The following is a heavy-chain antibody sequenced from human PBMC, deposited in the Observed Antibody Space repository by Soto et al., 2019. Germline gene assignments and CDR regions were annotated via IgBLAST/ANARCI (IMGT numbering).Heavy chain of an antibody. D-gene: IGHD6-13*01. Sequence: QVTLKESGPVLVNPTETLTLTCTVSGFSLSNARMGVSWIRQPPGKALEWLAHIFSNDEKSYSTSLKSRLTISKDTSKSQVVLTMTNMDPVDTATYYCARIRVAAAGTDPQYYFDYWGQGTLVTVSS. CDR1: GFSLSNARMG. J-gene: IGHJ4*02. V-gene: IGHV2-26*01. CDR2: IFSNDEK. CDR3: ARIRVAAAGTDPQYYFDY.